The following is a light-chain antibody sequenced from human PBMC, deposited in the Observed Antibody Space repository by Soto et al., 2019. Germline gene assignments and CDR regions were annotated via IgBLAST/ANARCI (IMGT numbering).Light chain of an antibody. J-gene: IGLJ1*01. CDR3: SSYTSSSTV. V-gene: IGLV2-14*01. CDR2: EGS. CDR1: ISDVGSYNY. Sequence: AALTLHASVSGPPVQSITISCTGTISDVGSYNYVSWYQQHPGKAPKLMIYEGSNRPSGVSSRFSGSKSGNTASLTISGLQAEDEADYYCSSYTSSSTVFGTGTKV.